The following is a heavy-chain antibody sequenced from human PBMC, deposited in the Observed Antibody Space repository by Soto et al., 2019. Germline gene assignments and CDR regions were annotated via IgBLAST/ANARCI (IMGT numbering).Heavy chain of an antibody. CDR1: GYTFADYT. D-gene: IGHD2-15*01. J-gene: IGHJ4*02. V-gene: IGHV1-3*01. CDR2: INAGNANT. Sequence: ASVKVSCKASGYTFADYTLHWVRQAPGQRLEWMGWINAGNANTKYSQEFQGRVTMTRDTSASTAYLHLSSLRSEDTAVYYCPREVGYCNLGSCYKYLNHCGQGSLFTVSS. CDR3: PREVGYCNLGSCYKYLNH.